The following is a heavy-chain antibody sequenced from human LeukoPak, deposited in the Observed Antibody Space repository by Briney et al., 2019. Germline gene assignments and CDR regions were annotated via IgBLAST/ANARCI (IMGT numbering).Heavy chain of an antibody. Sequence: ASVKVSCKASGYTFTSYGTSWVRQAPGQGLEWMGWISGKNGNSNYADKLQGRVTMTTDTSTSTAYMELRSLRSDDTAVYYCARGGYSGQDGTISYWGQGTLVTVSS. CDR3: ARGGYSGQDGTISY. CDR2: ISGKNGNS. J-gene: IGHJ4*02. D-gene: IGHD5-12*01. V-gene: IGHV1-18*01. CDR1: GYTFTSYG.